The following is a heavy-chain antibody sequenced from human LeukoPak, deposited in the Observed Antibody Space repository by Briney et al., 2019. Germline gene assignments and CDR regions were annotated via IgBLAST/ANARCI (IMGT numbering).Heavy chain of an antibody. D-gene: IGHD2-2*01. CDR1: GFTFSSYA. Sequence: GGSLRLSCAASGFTFSSYAMSWVRQAPGKGLEWVSSISSSSSYIYYADSVKGRFTISRDNAKNSLYLQMNSLRAEDTAVYYCARAEGYCSSTSCYPYYYYYMDVWGKGTTVTVSS. V-gene: IGHV3-21*01. CDR3: ARAEGYCSSTSCYPYYYYYMDV. CDR2: ISSSSSYI. J-gene: IGHJ6*03.